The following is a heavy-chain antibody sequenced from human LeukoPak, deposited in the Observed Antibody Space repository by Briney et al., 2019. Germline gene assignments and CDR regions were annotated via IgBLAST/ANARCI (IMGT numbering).Heavy chain of an antibody. D-gene: IGHD6-13*01. J-gene: IGHJ5*02. V-gene: IGHV4-31*03. CDR3: ARNAAGRTYNWFDP. CDR1: GGSISSGGYY. Sequence: PSQTLSLTCTVSGGSISSGGYYWSWIRQHPGKGLEWIGYIYYSGSTYYNPSLKSRVTISVDTSKNQFSLKLSSVTAADTAVYYCARNAAGRTYNWFDPWGQGTLVTVSS. CDR2: IYYSGST.